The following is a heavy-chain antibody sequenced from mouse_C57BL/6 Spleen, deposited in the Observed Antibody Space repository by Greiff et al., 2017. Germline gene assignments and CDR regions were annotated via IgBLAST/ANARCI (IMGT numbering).Heavy chain of an antibody. CDR1: GFSLTSYG. V-gene: IGHV2-2*01. D-gene: IGHD2-5*01. CDR3: ASYYSNYGNAMDY. CDR2: IWSGGST. Sequence: VQLQESGPGLVQPSQSLSITCTVSGFSLTSYGVHWVRQSPGKGLEWLGVIWSGGSTDYTAAFISRLSISKDNSKSQVFFKMNSLQADDTAIYYCASYYSNYGNAMDYWGQGTSVTVSS. J-gene: IGHJ4*01.